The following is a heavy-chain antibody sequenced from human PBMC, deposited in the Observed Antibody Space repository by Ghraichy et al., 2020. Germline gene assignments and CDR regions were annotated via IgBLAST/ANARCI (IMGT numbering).Heavy chain of an antibody. D-gene: IGHD3-16*01. CDR1: GGSFSGYY. Sequence: SQTLSLTCAVYGGSFSGYYWSWIRQPPGKGLEWIGEINHSGSTNYNPSLKSRVTISVDTSKNQFSLKLSSVTAADTAVYYCARGLVLSWGVRTELDYWGQGTLVTVSS. V-gene: IGHV4-34*01. CDR3: ARGLVLSWGVRTELDY. J-gene: IGHJ4*02. CDR2: INHSGST.